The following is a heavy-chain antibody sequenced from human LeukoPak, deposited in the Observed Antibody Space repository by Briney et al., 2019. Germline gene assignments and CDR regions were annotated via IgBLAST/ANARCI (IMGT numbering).Heavy chain of an antibody. D-gene: IGHD3-22*01. CDR2: INPNSGGT. CDR3: ARGYYYDSSGYYYE. V-gene: IGHV1-2*02. J-gene: IGHJ4*02. Sequence: ASVKVSCKASGYTFSGYYMHWVRQAPGQGLEWMGWINPNSGGTNYAQKFQGRVTMTRGTSISTAYMELSRLRSDDTAVYYCARGYYYDSSGYYYEWGKGTLVTVSS. CDR1: GYTFSGYY.